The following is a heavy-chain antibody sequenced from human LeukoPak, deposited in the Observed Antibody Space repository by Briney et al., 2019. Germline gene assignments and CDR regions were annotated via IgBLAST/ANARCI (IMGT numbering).Heavy chain of an antibody. V-gene: IGHV4-34*01. Sequence: PSETLSLTCAVSGGSISSGGYYWSWIRQPPGKGLEWIGEINHSGSTNYNPSLKSRVTISVDTSKNQFSLKLSSVTAADTAVYYCARGYAFAIWGQGTMVTVSS. CDR3: ARGYAFAI. CDR2: INHSGST. J-gene: IGHJ3*02. CDR1: GGSISSGGYY.